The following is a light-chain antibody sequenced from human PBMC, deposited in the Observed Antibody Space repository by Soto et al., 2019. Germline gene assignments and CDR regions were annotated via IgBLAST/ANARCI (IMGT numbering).Light chain of an antibody. V-gene: IGKV3-20*01. CDR1: QSVSNNY. J-gene: IGKJ1*01. Sequence: IVFTQSPSTLSLSPGERATLSWRASQSVSNNYLAWYQQKPGQAPRLLIYGASNRATGIPDRFSGSGSGTDFTLTISRLEPEDFAVYYCQQYGSSGTFGQGTKVDIK. CDR3: QQYGSSGT. CDR2: GAS.